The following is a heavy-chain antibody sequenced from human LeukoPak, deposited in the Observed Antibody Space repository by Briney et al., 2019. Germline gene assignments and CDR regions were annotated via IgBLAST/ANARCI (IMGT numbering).Heavy chain of an antibody. CDR3: ARDRGYYYDSSGAFDI. J-gene: IGHJ3*02. D-gene: IGHD3-22*01. CDR2: IYSGGST. CDR1: GFTVSSNY. Sequence: PGGSLRLSCAASGFTVSSNYMSWVRQAPGKGLEWVSVIYSGGSTYYADSVKGRFTISRDNSKNTLYLQMNSLRAEDTAVYYCARDRGYYYDSSGAFDIWGQGTMVTVSS. V-gene: IGHV3-53*01.